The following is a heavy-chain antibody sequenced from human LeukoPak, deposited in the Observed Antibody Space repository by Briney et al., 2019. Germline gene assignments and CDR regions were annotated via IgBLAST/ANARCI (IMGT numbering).Heavy chain of an antibody. CDR2: ISYDGSNK. CDR1: GFTFSSYG. J-gene: IGHJ4*02. CDR3: AKGLQTYDYFDY. V-gene: IGHV3-30*18. Sequence: PGGSLRLSCAASGFTFSSYGMHWVRQAPGKGLEWVAVISYDGSNKYYADSVKGRFTISRDNSKNTLYLQMNSLRAEDTAIYYCAKGLQTYDYFDYWGQGTLVTVSS. D-gene: IGHD3-16*01.